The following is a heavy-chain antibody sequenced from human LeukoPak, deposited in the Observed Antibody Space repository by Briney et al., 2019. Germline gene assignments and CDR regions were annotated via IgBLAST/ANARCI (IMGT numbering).Heavy chain of an antibody. CDR2: MNPNSGNT. CDR3: ARGGSMYYYDKGNAFDI. Sequence: GASVKVSCKASGYTFTSHDINWVRQATGQGLEWMGWMNPNSGNTGYAQKFQGRVIMTRDTAISTAYMELSSLRSEDTAVYYCARGGSMYYYDKGNAFDIWGQGTMVTVSS. D-gene: IGHD3-22*01. J-gene: IGHJ3*02. CDR1: GYTFTSHD. V-gene: IGHV1-8*01.